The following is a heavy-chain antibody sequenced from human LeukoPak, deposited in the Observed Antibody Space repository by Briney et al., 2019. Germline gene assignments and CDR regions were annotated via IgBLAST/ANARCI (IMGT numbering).Heavy chain of an antibody. D-gene: IGHD4-17*01. J-gene: IGHJ4*02. V-gene: IGHV3-23*01. CDR2: ISASGGST. Sequence: PGGSLRLSCAAPGFTFSSYAMSWVRQAPGKGLEWVSDISASGGSTYYADSVKGRFTISRDNSKNTLYLQMNCLRAEDTAVYYCAKKETTVTTFFENWGQGTLVTVSS. CDR1: GFTFSSYA. CDR3: AKKETTVTTFFEN.